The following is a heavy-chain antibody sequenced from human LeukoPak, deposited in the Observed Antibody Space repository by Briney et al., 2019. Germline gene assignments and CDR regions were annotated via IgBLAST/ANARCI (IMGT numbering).Heavy chain of an antibody. CDR1: GFTFSINA. V-gene: IGHV3-23*01. Sequence: GGSLRLPCAASGFTFSINAMSWVCQAPGKGLEWVSAISGSGGSTYYADSVKGRSTISRDNSKSTVYLQMNSLRGEDTAIYYCAKGGSSWYPHAFDIWGQGTMVTVSS. CDR3: AKGGSSWYPHAFDI. J-gene: IGHJ3*02. CDR2: ISGSGGST. D-gene: IGHD6-13*01.